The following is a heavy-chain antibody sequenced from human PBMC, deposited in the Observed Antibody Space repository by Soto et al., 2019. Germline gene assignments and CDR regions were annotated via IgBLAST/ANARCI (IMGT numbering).Heavy chain of an antibody. D-gene: IGHD3-10*01. V-gene: IGHV3-23*01. CDR1: GFTFSSCA. Sequence: GGSLRLSCAASGFTFSSCAMGWVRQAPGKGLEWVSDIIDSGGSTYYADSVKGRFTISRDNSKSTLYLQMNSLRAEDTALYYCAKGFYGSGSYYNERAFDSWGQGTLVTVSS. CDR3: AKGFYGSGSYYNERAFDS. J-gene: IGHJ4*02. CDR2: IIDSGGST.